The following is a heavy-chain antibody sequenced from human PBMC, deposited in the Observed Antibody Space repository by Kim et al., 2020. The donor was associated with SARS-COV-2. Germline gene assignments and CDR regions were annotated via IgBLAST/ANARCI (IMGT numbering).Heavy chain of an antibody. V-gene: IGHV3-23*01. CDR3: AKTHSSGTGGMDV. Sequence: GGSLRLSCAASGFTFRSYAMSWVRQAPGKGLEWVSAISGSGGSTYYADSVKGRFTISRDNSKNTLYLQMNSLRAEDTAVYYCAKTHSSGTGGMDVWGQGTTVTVSS. CDR1: GFTFRSYA. CDR2: ISGSGGST. D-gene: IGHD6-19*01. J-gene: IGHJ6*02.